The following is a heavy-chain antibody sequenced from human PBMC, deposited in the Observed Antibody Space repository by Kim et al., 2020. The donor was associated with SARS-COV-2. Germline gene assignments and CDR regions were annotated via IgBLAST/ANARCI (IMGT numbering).Heavy chain of an antibody. D-gene: IGHD1-26*01. Sequence: SETLSLTCTVSGGSISSYYWSWIRQPPGKGLEWIGYIYYSGSTNYNPSLKSRVTISVDTSKNQFSLKLSSVTAADTAVYYCARESIYYRESCVNHYFDYWGQGTLVTVSS. CDR1: GGSISSYY. V-gene: IGHV4-59*01. J-gene: IGHJ4*02. CDR3: ARESIYYRESCVNHYFDY. CDR2: IYYSGST.